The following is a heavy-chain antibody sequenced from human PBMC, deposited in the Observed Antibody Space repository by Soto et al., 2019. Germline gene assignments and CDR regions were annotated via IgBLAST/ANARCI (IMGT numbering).Heavy chain of an antibody. D-gene: IGHD6-13*01. CDR2: ISGSGGST. V-gene: IGHV3-23*01. Sequence: GGSQRLSCAASGFTFSSYAMSWVRQAPGKGLEWVSAISGSGGSTYYADSVKGRFTISRDNSKNTLYLQMNSLRAEDTAVYYCAKAISPDSSWTYYYYGMDVWGQGTTVTV. J-gene: IGHJ6*02. CDR3: AKAISPDSSWTYYYYGMDV. CDR1: GFTFSSYA.